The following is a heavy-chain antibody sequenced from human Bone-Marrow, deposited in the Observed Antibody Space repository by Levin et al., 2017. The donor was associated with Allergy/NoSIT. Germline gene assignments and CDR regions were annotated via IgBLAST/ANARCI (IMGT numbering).Heavy chain of an antibody. CDR3: ARDATGDFDY. V-gene: IGHV4-59*01. J-gene: IGHJ4*02. CDR1: GGPITSYY. CDR2: IYYTGRT. Sequence: PSETLSLTCTVSGGPITSYYWSWIRQSPGKGLEWIGYIYYTGRTTYNPSFESRLSTSVDTSKYQFSLSPSSVTAADTAVYYCARDATGDFDYWGQGILVTVSS. D-gene: IGHD7-27*01.